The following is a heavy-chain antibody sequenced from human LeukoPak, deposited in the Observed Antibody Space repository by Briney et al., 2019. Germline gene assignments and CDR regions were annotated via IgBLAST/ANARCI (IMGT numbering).Heavy chain of an antibody. CDR3: ARGEYGSGSYHIDY. CDR1: GFTVSSNY. CDR2: ISSSSSYI. Sequence: GGSLRPPGTALGFTVSSNYMSWVRKAPGKGLEGVSFISSSSSYIYYADSVKGRFTISRDNAKNSLYLQMNSLRAEDTAVYYCARGEYGSGSYHIDYWGQGTLVTVSS. D-gene: IGHD3-10*01. J-gene: IGHJ4*02. V-gene: IGHV3-21*01.